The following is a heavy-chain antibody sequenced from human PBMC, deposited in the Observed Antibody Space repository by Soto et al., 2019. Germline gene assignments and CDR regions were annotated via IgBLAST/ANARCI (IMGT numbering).Heavy chain of an antibody. J-gene: IGHJ4*02. Sequence: SETLSLTCSISGGSLSGYYCTWTRQPPGKGLEWIGYIYYAGTTTYNPSLKNRVTISLDTPKNHFSLKMDSVTAADTAVYYCTRLGGFYQALDSWGQGVLVT. CDR3: TRLGGFYQALDS. CDR2: IYYAGTT. D-gene: IGHD3-22*01. CDR1: GGSLSGYY. V-gene: IGHV4-59*08.